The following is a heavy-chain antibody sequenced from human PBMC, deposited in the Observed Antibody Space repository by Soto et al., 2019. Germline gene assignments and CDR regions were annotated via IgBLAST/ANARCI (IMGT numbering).Heavy chain of an antibody. CDR3: ARTYGGYYDY. Sequence: QVQLQESGPGLVKPSETLSLTCTVSGGSISSYYWSWIRQPPGKGLEWIGYIYYSGSTNYNPSLKGRVTISVDTSKNQFSLKLSSVTAADTAVYYCARTYGGYYDYWGQGTLVTVSS. D-gene: IGHD2-8*01. V-gene: IGHV4-59*01. CDR2: IYYSGST. J-gene: IGHJ4*02. CDR1: GGSISSYY.